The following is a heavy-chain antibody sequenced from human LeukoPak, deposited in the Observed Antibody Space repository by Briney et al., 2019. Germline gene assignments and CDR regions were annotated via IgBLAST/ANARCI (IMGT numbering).Heavy chain of an antibody. CDR1: GGSISSGGYS. D-gene: IGHD3-10*01. CDR2: IYHSGST. Sequence: SETLSLTCAVSGGSISSGGYSWSWIRQPPGKGLEWTGYIYHSGSTYYNPSLKSRVTISVDRSKNQFSLKLSSVTAADTAVYYCARGSTMVRGVIITTPHFDYWGQGTLVTVSS. V-gene: IGHV4-30-2*01. J-gene: IGHJ4*02. CDR3: ARGSTMVRGVIITTPHFDY.